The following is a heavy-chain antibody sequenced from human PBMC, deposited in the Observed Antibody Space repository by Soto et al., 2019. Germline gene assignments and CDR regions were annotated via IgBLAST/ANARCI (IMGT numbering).Heavy chain of an antibody. Sequence: SGGSLRLSCVASGFTFSSYGMHWVRQAPGKGLEWVAVIWYDGSNKYYADSVKGRFTISRDNSKNTLYLQMNSLRAEDTAVYYCARDRMYYDSSGYYDYWGQGTLVTVSS. V-gene: IGHV3-33*01. D-gene: IGHD3-22*01. J-gene: IGHJ4*02. CDR1: GFTFSSYG. CDR2: IWYDGSNK. CDR3: ARDRMYYDSSGYYDY.